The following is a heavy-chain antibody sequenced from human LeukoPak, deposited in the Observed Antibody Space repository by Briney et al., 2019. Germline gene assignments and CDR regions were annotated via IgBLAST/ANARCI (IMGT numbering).Heavy chain of an antibody. Sequence: NPSETLSLTCTVSGGSISSSSYYWGWIRQPPGKGLEWIGSIYYSGSTYYNPSLKSRVTISVDTSKNQFSLKLSSVTAADTAVYYCASGLGTTGNPSYYYYYYMDVWGKGTTVTVSS. J-gene: IGHJ6*03. CDR2: IYYSGST. CDR3: ASGLGTTGNPSYYYYYYMDV. CDR1: GGSISSSSYY. D-gene: IGHD1-1*01. V-gene: IGHV4-39*07.